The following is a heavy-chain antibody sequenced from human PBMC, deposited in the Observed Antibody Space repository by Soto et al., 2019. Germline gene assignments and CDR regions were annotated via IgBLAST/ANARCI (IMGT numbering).Heavy chain of an antibody. CDR2: ISSSSSYI. J-gene: IGHJ6*03. D-gene: IGHD2-21*02. CDR3: VRDGLMTGIRGDFYPDMAV. CDR1: GFTFSNYS. V-gene: IGHV3-21*02. Sequence: EIQLVESEGGLVKPGGSLRLSCVASGFTFSNYSMNWVRQTPGKGLEWVSSISSSSSYIYYADSVKGRFTISRDNARNSLYLQIISLRAGDTALYLCVRDGLMTGIRGDFYPDMAVWGRGTRVTVSS.